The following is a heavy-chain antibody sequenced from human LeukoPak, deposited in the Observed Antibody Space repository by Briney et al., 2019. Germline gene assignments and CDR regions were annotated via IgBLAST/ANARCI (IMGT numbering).Heavy chain of an antibody. Sequence: PGGSLRLSCAASGFTFSSYWMTWVRQAPGKGLEWVANIKPDGSAQYYADSVRGRFTISRDNAKNSLYLEMNSLRAEDTAVYYCAKDIPSFGWGLTGYPDAFDIWGQGTMVTVSS. D-gene: IGHD3-9*01. V-gene: IGHV3-7*03. J-gene: IGHJ3*02. CDR2: IKPDGSAQ. CDR1: GFTFSSYW. CDR3: AKDIPSFGWGLTGYPDAFDI.